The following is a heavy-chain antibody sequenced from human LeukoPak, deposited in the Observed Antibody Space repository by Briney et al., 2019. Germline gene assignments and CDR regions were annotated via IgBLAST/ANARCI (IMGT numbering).Heavy chain of an antibody. Sequence: SETLSLTCTVSGGSISSGSYYWSWIRQPAGKGLEWIGSIYYSGSTYYNPSLKSRVTISVDTSKNQFSLKLSSVTAADTAVYYCARDSGYYAANWFDPWGQGTLVTVSS. CDR3: ARDSGYYAANWFDP. J-gene: IGHJ5*02. V-gene: IGHV4-39*07. CDR2: IYYSGST. CDR1: GGSISSGSYY. D-gene: IGHD5-18*01.